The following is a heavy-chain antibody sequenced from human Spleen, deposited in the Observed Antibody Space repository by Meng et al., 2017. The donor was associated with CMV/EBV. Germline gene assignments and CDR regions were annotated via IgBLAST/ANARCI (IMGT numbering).Heavy chain of an antibody. CDR1: GFTFSSYA. V-gene: IGHV3-30-3*01. J-gene: IGHJ4*02. CDR3: ARDRGVGAYYFDY. Sequence: GESLKSSCAASGFTFSSYAMHWVRQAPGKGLEWVAVISYDGSNKYYADSVKGRFTISRDNSKNTLYLQMNSLRAEDTAVYYCARDRGVGAYYFDYWGQGTLVTVSS. D-gene: IGHD1-26*01. CDR2: ISYDGSNK.